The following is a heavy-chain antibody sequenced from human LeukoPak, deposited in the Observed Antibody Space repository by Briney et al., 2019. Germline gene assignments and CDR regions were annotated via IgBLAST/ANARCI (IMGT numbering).Heavy chain of an antibody. CDR1: GFTFSGHS. Sequence: GGSLRLSCAASGFTFSGHSMNWVRQAPGKGLGWVSSISSSNSYIYYADSVKGRFTVSRDNAKNSLYLQMNSLRAEDTAVYYCARDQGVEGVDLWGQGTLVTVSS. CDR3: ARDQGVEGVDL. J-gene: IGHJ5*02. CDR2: ISSSNSYI. V-gene: IGHV3-21*01.